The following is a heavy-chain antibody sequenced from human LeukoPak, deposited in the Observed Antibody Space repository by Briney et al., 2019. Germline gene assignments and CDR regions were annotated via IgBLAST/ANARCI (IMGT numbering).Heavy chain of an antibody. Sequence: SETLSLTCAVYGGSFSGYYWSWIRQPPGKGLEWIGEINHSGSTNYNPSLKSRVTISVDTSENQFSLKLKSVTAADTAVYYCARTRHYDNCFDPWGRGTLVTVSS. J-gene: IGHJ5*02. V-gene: IGHV4-34*01. D-gene: IGHD3-3*01. CDR3: ARTRHYDNCFDP. CDR2: INHSGST. CDR1: GGSFSGYY.